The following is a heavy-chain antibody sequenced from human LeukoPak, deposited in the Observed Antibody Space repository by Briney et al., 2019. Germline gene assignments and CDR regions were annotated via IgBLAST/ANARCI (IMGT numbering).Heavy chain of an antibody. D-gene: IGHD6-13*01. CDR1: GFTFSSYW. J-gene: IGHJ4*01. V-gene: IGHV3-7*01. Sequence: GGSLRLSRGVSGFTFSSYWMNWVRQAPGKGREWVASIKQDGGEKSYVDSVKGRLTTSRDNAKNSLYLQMSSLRAEDTAVYYCARDGTAAGLYFDLWGQGALVTVSS. CDR2: IKQDGGEK. CDR3: ARDGTAAGLYFDL.